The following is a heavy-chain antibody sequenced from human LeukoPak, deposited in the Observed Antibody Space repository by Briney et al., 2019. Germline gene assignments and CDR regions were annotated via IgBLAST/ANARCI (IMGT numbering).Heavy chain of an antibody. CDR1: GGSISSSSYY. D-gene: IGHD4-23*01. CDR2: IYYSGST. Sequence: SETLSLTCTVSGGSISSSSYYWGWIRQPPGKGREWIGSIYYSGSTYYNPSLKSRVTISVDTSKNQFTLKLSSVTAADTAVHYCARNYGGDPPNWYFDLWGRGTLVTVSS. J-gene: IGHJ2*01. V-gene: IGHV4-39*06. CDR3: ARNYGGDPPNWYFDL.